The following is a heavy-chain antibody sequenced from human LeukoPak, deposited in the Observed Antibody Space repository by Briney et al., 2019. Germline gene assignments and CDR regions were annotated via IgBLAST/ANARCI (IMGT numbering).Heavy chain of an antibody. Sequence: SETLSLICAVYGGSFSGYSWNWIRQPPGQGLEWIGEINHSGSTNYNPSLKSRVTISVDTSKNQFSLKLSSVTAADTAVYYCAKLYVGSLAAFDIWGQGTMVTVSS. CDR1: GGSFSGYS. CDR3: AKLYVGSLAAFDI. CDR2: INHSGST. D-gene: IGHD1-26*01. J-gene: IGHJ3*02. V-gene: IGHV4-34*01.